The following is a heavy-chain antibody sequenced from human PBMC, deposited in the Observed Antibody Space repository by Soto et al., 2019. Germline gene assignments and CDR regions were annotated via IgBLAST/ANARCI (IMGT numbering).Heavy chain of an antibody. CDR1: GFTFSSYA. CDR2: ISGSGGST. J-gene: IGHJ4*02. D-gene: IGHD6-13*01. V-gene: IGHV3-23*01. CDR3: ARSAYSSSWYGLDY. Sequence: GGSLRLSCAASGFTFSSYAMSWVRQAPGKGLEWVSAISGSGGSTYYADSVKGRFTISRDNSKNTLYLQMNSLRAEDTAVYYCARSAYSSSWYGLDYWGQGTLVTVSS.